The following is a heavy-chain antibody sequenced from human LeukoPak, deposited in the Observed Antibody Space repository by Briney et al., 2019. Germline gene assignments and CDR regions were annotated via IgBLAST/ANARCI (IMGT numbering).Heavy chain of an antibody. D-gene: IGHD1-26*01. Sequence: PSETLSLTCTVSGDSISSYYWSWIRQPPGKGLEWFGYIYYSGSTNYNPSLKSRVTISVDTSKNQFSLKLSSVTAADTAVYYCARASSIVGATGGGFDPWGQGTLVTVSS. CDR2: IYYSGST. CDR3: ARASSIVGATGGGFDP. CDR1: GDSISSYY. J-gene: IGHJ5*02. V-gene: IGHV4-59*01.